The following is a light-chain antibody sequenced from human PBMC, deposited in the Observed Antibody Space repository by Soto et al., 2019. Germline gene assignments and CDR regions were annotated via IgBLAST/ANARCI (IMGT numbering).Light chain of an antibody. CDR2: AAS. V-gene: IGKV1-39*01. J-gene: IGKJ2*03. Sequence: DIQMTQSPSSLSASVGDRVTITCRASQSISSYLNWYQQKPGKAPKLLIYAASTLQRGVPSSFSGSGSGTDFLLTISSLQPEDFATYYCQQSFSSPRSFGQGTKVDIK. CDR1: QSISSY. CDR3: QQSFSSPRS.